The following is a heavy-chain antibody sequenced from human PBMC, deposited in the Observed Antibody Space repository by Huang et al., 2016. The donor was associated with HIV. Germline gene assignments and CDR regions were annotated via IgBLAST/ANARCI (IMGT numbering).Heavy chain of an antibody. Sequence: QVQLVQSGAEVKKPGASVKVSCKASGYAFTSYYMHWVRQAPGQGLEWMGRINPSDGSTSNAKKFQGRGTTTRDTSTNTVFMELSSLRSEDTAVYYCARDRDFYDSSGYWGFNYFDYWGQGTLVTVSS. J-gene: IGHJ4*02. V-gene: IGHV1-46*01. CDR2: INPSDGST. D-gene: IGHD3-22*01. CDR3: ARDRDFYDSSGYWGFNYFDY. CDR1: GYAFTSYY.